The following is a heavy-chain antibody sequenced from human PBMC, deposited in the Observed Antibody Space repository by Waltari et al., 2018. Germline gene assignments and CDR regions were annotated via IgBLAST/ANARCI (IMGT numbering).Heavy chain of an antibody. CDR1: GYSISSGYY. V-gene: IGHV4-38-2*01. CDR2: IYHSGRT. J-gene: IGHJ2*01. CDR3: ARQLGSSIAALGFDL. D-gene: IGHD6-6*01. Sequence: QVQLQESGPGLVKPSETLSLTCAVSGYSISSGYYWGWIRQPPGKGLEWIGSIYHSGRTYYNPSLKSRVTISVDTSKNQFSLKLSSVTAADTAVYYCARQLGSSIAALGFDLWGRGTLVTVSS.